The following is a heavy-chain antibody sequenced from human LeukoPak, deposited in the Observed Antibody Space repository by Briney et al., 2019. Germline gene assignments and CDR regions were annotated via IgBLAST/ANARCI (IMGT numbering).Heavy chain of an antibody. J-gene: IGHJ1*01. CDR3: VRDLRRMGATTAYLHH. CDR1: GFTFSSYE. D-gene: IGHD1-26*01. CDR2: ISSSGSTI. Sequence: GGSLRLSCAASGFTFSSYEMNWVRQAPGKGLEWLSYISSSGSTIYYADSVKGRFTISRDNAKNSLYLQMNSLRAEDTAVYYCVRDLRRMGATTAYLHHWGQGTLVTVSS. V-gene: IGHV3-48*03.